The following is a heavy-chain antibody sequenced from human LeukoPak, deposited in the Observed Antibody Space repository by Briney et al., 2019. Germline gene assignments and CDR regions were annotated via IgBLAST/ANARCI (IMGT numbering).Heavy chain of an antibody. CDR3: ARGPLGYCSGSTCSNFDY. J-gene: IGHJ4*02. V-gene: IGHV3-48*03. CDR2: ISRSVSTI. D-gene: IGHD2-15*01. CDR1: GFTFSSYE. Sequence: GGSLRLSCAASGFTFSSYEMNWVRQAPGKGLEWVSYISRSVSTIYYADSVKGRFTISRDNAKNSLYLQMNSLRAEDTAVYSCARGPLGYCSGSTCSNFDYWGQGTLVTVSS.